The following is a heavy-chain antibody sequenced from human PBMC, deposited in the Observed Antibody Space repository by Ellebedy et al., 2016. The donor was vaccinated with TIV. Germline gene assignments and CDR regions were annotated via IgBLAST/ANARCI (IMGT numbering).Heavy chain of an antibody. Sequence: GESLKISCSASGFTFSSYAMHWVRQAPGKGLEYVSAISSNGGSTYYADSVKGRFTISRDNSKNTLYLQMNSLRAEDTAVYYCARALRDIVVVPAAMNYYYGMDVWGQGTTVTVSS. D-gene: IGHD2-2*01. V-gene: IGHV3-64*04. J-gene: IGHJ6*02. CDR3: ARALRDIVVVPAAMNYYYGMDV. CDR2: ISSNGGST. CDR1: GFTFSSYA.